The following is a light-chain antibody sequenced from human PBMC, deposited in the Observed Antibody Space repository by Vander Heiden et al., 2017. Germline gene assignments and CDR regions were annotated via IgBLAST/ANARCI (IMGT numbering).Light chain of an antibody. CDR1: QSVLNSSNNKNY. J-gene: IGKJ2*01. CDR3: QQHQSLPPHP. V-gene: IGKV4-1*01. CDR2: WAS. Sequence: DIVMTQSPDSLAVSLAERATINCKSSQSVLNSSNNKNYLAWYQQKPGQPPRLLIYWASTREAGVPDRFSGSGYGTDFTLTISSQQAEDVAVYYCQQHQSLPPHPFGQGTKLEIK.